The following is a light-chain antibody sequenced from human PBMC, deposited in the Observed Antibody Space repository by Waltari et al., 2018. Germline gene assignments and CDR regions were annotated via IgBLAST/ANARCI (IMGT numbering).Light chain of an antibody. CDR1: QTISSNF. Sequence: DIVLTQSPGTLSLSPGDRATLSCRASQTISSNFLAWYQQKRGQAPRLLIYGASSRATGIPDRFSGSGSGTDFTLTISSLQPEDVGTYYCQKSKRAPFTFGQGTKLEI. J-gene: IGKJ2*01. CDR3: QKSKRAPFT. CDR2: GAS. V-gene: IGKV3-20*01.